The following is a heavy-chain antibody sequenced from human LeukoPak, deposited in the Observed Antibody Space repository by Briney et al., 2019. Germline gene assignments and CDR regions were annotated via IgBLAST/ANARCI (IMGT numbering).Heavy chain of an antibody. CDR3: AKDAGYGSGTYEHWYFDL. J-gene: IGHJ2*01. V-gene: IGHV3-23*01. CDR2: ISGLGVAT. D-gene: IGHD3-10*01. CDR1: GFTFSSYS. Sequence: GGSLRLSCAASGFTFSSYSMSWVRQAPGKGLEWVSTISGLGVATYYADSVKGRFTISTDNSKTILDLHMSSLRAEDTAVYYCAKDAGYGSGTYEHWYFDLWGRGTLVTVSS.